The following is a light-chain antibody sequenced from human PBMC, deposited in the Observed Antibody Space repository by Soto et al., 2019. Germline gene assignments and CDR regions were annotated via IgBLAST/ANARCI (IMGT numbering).Light chain of an antibody. CDR3: QQYYSTPFT. CDR2: WAS. Sequence: DIVMTQSPDSLAVSLGERATINCKSSQSLLYSSDNKNYLAWYQQKPGQPPKLLIYWASTRESGVPDRFSGSGSGTDYTITVSGLQAEDVAVYYCQQYYSTPFTFGEGTRLGIK. V-gene: IGKV4-1*01. CDR1: QSLLYSSDNKNY. J-gene: IGKJ5*01.